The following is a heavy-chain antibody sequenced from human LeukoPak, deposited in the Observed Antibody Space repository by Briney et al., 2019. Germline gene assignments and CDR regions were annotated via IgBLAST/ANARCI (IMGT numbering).Heavy chain of an antibody. J-gene: IGHJ4*02. CDR2: INPNSGGA. D-gene: IGHD6-13*01. V-gene: IGHV1-2*06. CDR3: ARDHLAAAGSGG. Sequence: ASVKVSCKASGYTFTAYYIHWVRQAPGQGLEWMGRINPNSGGANYAQKFQGTVTMTRDTSINTAYMELRWLKSDDTAVYYRARDHLAAAGSGGWGQGTLVTVSS. CDR1: GYTFTAYY.